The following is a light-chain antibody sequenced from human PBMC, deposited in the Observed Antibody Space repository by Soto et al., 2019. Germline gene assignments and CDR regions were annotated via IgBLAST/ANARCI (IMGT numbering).Light chain of an antibody. CDR3: QQYNTYPLT. CDR1: QSLNSW. V-gene: IGKV1-5*03. CDR2: KAS. Sequence: DIQMTQSPTTLSASVGDRVTITCRASQSLNSWLAWYQQKPGKAPKLLIHKASSLGSGVPSRFSGSGSGTEFTLTISSLQPDDFATYYCQQYNTYPLTFGPGTKVDIK. J-gene: IGKJ3*01.